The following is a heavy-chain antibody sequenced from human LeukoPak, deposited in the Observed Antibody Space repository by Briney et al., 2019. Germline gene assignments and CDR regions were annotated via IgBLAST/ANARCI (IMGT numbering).Heavy chain of an antibody. J-gene: IGHJ4*02. Sequence: PGGSLKLSCAASGFTVSSNYMSWVRQAPGKGLEWVSVISSGESTYSADSVKGRFTISRDTSKNTVFLQMNSLRAEDTAVYYCARFPGLGSGSYYPFDYWGQGTLVTVSS. CDR2: ISSGEST. V-gene: IGHV3-66*01. CDR3: ARFPGLGSGSYYPFDY. CDR1: GFTVSSNY. D-gene: IGHD3-10*01.